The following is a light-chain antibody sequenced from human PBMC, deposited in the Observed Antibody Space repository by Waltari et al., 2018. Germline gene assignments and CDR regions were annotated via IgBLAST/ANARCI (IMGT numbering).Light chain of an antibody. V-gene: IGKV3-20*01. CDR3: QHYGDSVT. CDR2: GAS. J-gene: IGKJ4*01. CDR1: QSLSSAQ. Sequence: ELELTQSPGALFLSPGKSATLSYRASQSLSSAQLAWYKQRPGQPPSLVIHGASNRASGIPERFSGSGSGTVFTLTISRLEPEDFAVYYCQHYGDSVTFGGGTKVEIK.